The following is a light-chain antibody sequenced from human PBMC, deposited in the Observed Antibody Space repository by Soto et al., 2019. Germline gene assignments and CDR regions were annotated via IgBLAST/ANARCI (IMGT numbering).Light chain of an antibody. CDR1: QSVSSY. Sequence: EIVLTQSPATLSLSPGERATLSCRASQSVSSYLAWYHQQPGQAPRLLIYDASNRATCIPARFSGSGSGTDFTLTISSLEPEDFAVYYCQQRSNWPRTFGQGTKVEIK. CDR2: DAS. CDR3: QQRSNWPRT. V-gene: IGKV3-11*01. J-gene: IGKJ1*01.